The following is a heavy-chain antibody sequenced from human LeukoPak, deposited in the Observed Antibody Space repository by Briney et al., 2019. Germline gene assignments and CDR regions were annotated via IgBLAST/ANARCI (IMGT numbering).Heavy chain of an antibody. J-gene: IGHJ4*02. CDR2: ISWDGGST. V-gene: IGHV3-43D*03. D-gene: IGHD6-13*01. Sequence: GGSLRLSCAASGFTFDDYAMHWVRQAPGKGLEWVSLISWDGGSTYYADSVKGRFTIPRDNSKNSLYLQMNSLRAEDTALYYCAKDMGLYSSSWLIDYWGQGTLVTVSS. CDR1: GFTFDDYA. CDR3: AKDMGLYSSSWLIDY.